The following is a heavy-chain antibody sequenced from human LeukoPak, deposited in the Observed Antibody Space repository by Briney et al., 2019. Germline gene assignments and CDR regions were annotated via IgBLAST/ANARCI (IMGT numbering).Heavy chain of an antibody. V-gene: IGHV3-30*02. J-gene: IGHJ6*03. CDR3: ATPVPHGSDPSLYYYYMDV. CDR1: GFTFSGSG. CDR2: IRNDGTNK. D-gene: IGHD3-10*01. Sequence: GGSLRLSCAASGFTFSGSGMHWVRQAPGKGLEWVAFIRNDGTNKYYAESVKGRFTISRDNSKNTLYLQMNSLRDEDTAVYYCATPVPHGSDPSLYYYYMDVWGKGTTVTISS.